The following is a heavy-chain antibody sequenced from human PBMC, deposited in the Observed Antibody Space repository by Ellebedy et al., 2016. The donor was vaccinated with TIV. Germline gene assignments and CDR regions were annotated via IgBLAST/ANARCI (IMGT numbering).Heavy chain of an antibody. CDR3: VTIYYRNYLFYYFDN. J-gene: IGHJ4*02. Sequence: GESLKISCEASGFTFSSYAMTWVRQGPGRGLEWVSAITGHGDYTWYRDSVKGRFTISRDNSKHTLYLQMGNLRAEDTAVYYCVTIYYRNYLFYYFDNWGQGTLVTVSS. V-gene: IGHV3-23*01. D-gene: IGHD1-7*01. CDR1: GFTFSSYA. CDR2: ITGHGDYT.